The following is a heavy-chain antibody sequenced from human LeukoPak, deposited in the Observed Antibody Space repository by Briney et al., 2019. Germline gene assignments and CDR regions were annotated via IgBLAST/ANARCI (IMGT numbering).Heavy chain of an antibody. Sequence: ASVKVSCKASGYTFTSYYMHWVRQAPGQGLEWMGIINPSGGSTSYAQKFQGRVTMTRDTSTSTVYMELSSLRSEDTAVYSCARENLTHPIDYWGQGTLVTVSS. CDR3: ARENLTHPIDY. CDR2: INPSGGST. CDR1: GYTFTSYY. V-gene: IGHV1-46*01. J-gene: IGHJ4*02. D-gene: IGHD1-14*01.